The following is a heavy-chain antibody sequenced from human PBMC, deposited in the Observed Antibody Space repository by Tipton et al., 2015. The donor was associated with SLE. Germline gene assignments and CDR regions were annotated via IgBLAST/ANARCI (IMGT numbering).Heavy chain of an antibody. Sequence: TLSLTCSVSGGSFSGYYWSWIRQPPGKGLEWIGEINHRGSTNYNPSLKSRVTISVDRSKKQFSLKLRSVTAADTAVYYCARAARTGYSEFDSWGQGTLVTVSS. CDR3: ARAARTGYSEFDS. J-gene: IGHJ5*01. D-gene: IGHD3/OR15-3a*01. V-gene: IGHV4-34*01. CDR1: GGSFSGYY. CDR2: INHRGST.